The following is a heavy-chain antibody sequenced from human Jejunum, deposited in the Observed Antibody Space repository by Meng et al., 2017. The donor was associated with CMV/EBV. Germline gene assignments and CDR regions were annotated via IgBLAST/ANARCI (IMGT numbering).Heavy chain of an antibody. CDR3: ARDQDTTMLAY. CDR2: IYYSGST. V-gene: IGHV4-61*01. D-gene: IGHD3-10*02. Sequence: TVSGGSVTGGTYYWSWIRQPPGKGLEWIGYIYYSGSTNYNPSLKSRVTISVDTSKNQFSLKLSSVTAADTAVYYCARDQDTTMLAYWGQGTLVTVSS. CDR1: GGSVTGGTYY. J-gene: IGHJ4*02.